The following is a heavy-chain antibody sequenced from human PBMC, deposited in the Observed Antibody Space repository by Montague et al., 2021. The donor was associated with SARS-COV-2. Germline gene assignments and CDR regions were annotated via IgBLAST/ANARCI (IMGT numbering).Heavy chain of an antibody. J-gene: IGHJ6*02. V-gene: IGHV6-1*01. D-gene: IGHD1-1*01. CDR1: GDSVSSNSAT. Sequence: CAISGDSVSSNSATWTWVRQSPSRGLEGLGRTYYRSKWYNDYAVSVRGRVAINPDTSKNQFSLQLNSVTPEDTAIYYCTSGREGNYNVMDVWGQGTTVTVSS. CDR3: TSGREGNYNVMDV. CDR2: TYYRSKWYN.